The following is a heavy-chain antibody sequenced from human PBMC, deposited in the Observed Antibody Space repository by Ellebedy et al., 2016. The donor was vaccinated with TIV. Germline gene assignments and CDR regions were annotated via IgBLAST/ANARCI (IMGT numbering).Heavy chain of an antibody. V-gene: IGHV1-2*02. CDR1: GYTFTAYH. Sequence: ASVKVSCKASGYTFTAYHIHWVRQAPGQGLEWMGWIYPYNGETNYAQKFQGRVTMTRDTSISTAYMELSRLRSDDTAVYYCARDSTSYNWFDPWGQGTLVTVSS. CDR3: ARDSTSYNWFDP. D-gene: IGHD2-2*01. CDR2: IYPYNGET. J-gene: IGHJ5*02.